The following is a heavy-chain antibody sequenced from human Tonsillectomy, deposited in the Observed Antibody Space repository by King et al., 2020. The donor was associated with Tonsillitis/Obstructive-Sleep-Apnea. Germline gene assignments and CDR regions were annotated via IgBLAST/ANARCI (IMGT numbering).Heavy chain of an antibody. CDR2: ISWNSGNI. V-gene: IGHV3-9*01. Sequence: DVQLVESGGGLVQPGRSLRLSCAASGFTFDDYAMHWVRQAPGKGLEWVSVISWNSGNIGYADSVKGRFTISRDNAKNSLYLQMNGLRAEDTALYYCAKEALTMFRGDPSDAFDAWGQGTMVTVSS. CDR3: AKEALTMFRGDPSDAFDA. J-gene: IGHJ3*01. D-gene: IGHD3-10*01. CDR1: GFTFDDYA.